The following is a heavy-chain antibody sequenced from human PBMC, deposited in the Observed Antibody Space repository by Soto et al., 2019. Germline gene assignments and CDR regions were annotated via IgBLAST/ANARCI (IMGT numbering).Heavy chain of an antibody. CDR1: GGSISSSNW. Sequence: SETLSLTCAVSGGSISSSNWWSWVRQPPGKGLEWIGEIYHSGSTNYNPSLKSRVTISVDKSTNQFSLKLSSVTAADPAVYYCARSSVGYDHTHFDYWGQGTLVTVSS. CDR2: IYHSGST. CDR3: ARSSVGYDHTHFDY. J-gene: IGHJ4*02. D-gene: IGHD5-12*01. V-gene: IGHV4-4*02.